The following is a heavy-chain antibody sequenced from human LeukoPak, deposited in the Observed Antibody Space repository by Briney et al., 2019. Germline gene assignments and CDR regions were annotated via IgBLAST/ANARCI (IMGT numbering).Heavy chain of an antibody. D-gene: IGHD4-17*01. V-gene: IGHV4-30-4*02. J-gene: IGHJ4*02. Sequence: SDTLSLTCNVSGGSISSGDYYWSWIPQPPGKDLEWIGDIYHSGSTYYNPSLKSRITISVDTSKNQFSLKLSSVTAADTAVYYCDREDYGVFFDYWGQGTLVTVSS. CDR1: GGSISSGDYY. CDR3: DREDYGVFFDY. CDR2: IYHSGST.